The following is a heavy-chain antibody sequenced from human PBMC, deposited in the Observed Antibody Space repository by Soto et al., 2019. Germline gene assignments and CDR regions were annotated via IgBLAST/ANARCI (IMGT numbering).Heavy chain of an antibody. CDR3: AKASYSRSWYLRNAEGRNV. CDR2: ISGSGGST. J-gene: IGHJ6*02. D-gene: IGHD6-13*01. CDR1: GFTFSSYA. V-gene: IGHV3-23*01. Sequence: GGSLRLSCAASGFTFSSYAMSWVRQAPGKGLEWVSAISGSGGSTYYADSVKGRFTISRDNSKTTLYLQRNSLSDEDTAVYYCAKASYSRSWYLRNAEGRNVWGQGTTATVSS.